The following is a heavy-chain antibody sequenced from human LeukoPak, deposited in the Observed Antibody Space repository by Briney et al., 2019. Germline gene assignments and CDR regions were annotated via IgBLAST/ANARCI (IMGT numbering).Heavy chain of an antibody. Sequence: GRSLGLSCAASGFTFSSYAMHWVRQAPGKGLEWVAVISYDGSNKYYADSVKGRFTISRDNSKNTLYLQMNSLRAEDTAVYYCAREIAVAGTVFDYWGQGTLVTVSS. V-gene: IGHV3-30-3*01. CDR2: ISYDGSNK. CDR3: AREIAVAGTVFDY. CDR1: GFTFSSYA. J-gene: IGHJ4*02. D-gene: IGHD6-19*01.